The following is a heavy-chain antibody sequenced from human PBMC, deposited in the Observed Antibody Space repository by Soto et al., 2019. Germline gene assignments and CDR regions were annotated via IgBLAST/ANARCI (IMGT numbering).Heavy chain of an antibody. V-gene: IGHV3-21*01. CDR2: ISSSSSYI. J-gene: IGHJ4*02. Sequence: EVQLVESGGGLVKPGGSLRLSCAASGFTFSSYSMNWVRQAPGKGLEWVSSISSSSSYIYYADSVKGRFTISRDNAKNALELQMNSLRAEDTAVYYCARVVREWLVLDYWGQGTLVTVSS. CDR1: GFTFSSYS. D-gene: IGHD6-19*01. CDR3: ARVVREWLVLDY.